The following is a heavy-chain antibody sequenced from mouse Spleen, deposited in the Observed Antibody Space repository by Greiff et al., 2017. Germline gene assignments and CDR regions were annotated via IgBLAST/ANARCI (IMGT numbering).Heavy chain of an antibody. Sequence: QVQLQQPGAELVKPGASVKVSCKASGYTFTSYWMHWVKQRPGQGLEWIGRIHPYDSDTNYNQKFKGKATLTVDKSSSTAYMQLSSLTSEDSAVYYCAIPTVVATNAMDYWGQGTSVTVSS. D-gene: IGHD1-1*01. CDR3: AIPTVVATNAMDY. J-gene: IGHJ4*01. V-gene: IGHV1-74*01. CDR2: IHPYDSDT. CDR1: GYTFTSYW.